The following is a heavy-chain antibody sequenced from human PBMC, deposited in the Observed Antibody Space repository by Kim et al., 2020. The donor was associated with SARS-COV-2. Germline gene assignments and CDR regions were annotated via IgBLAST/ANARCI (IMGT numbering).Heavy chain of an antibody. D-gene: IGHD3-16*01. CDR3: VRDHIHLAY. CDR2: ISSGGDHR. V-gene: IGHV3-11*05. Sequence: GGSLRLSCAASGFTFGDFYMTWIRQAPGKGLEWVSYISSGGDHRGYAGSVAGRFTISRDNAKNSLFLQMDSLGADDTAVYYCVRDHIHLAYWGQGTLVTVSS. J-gene: IGHJ4*02. CDR1: GFTFGDFY.